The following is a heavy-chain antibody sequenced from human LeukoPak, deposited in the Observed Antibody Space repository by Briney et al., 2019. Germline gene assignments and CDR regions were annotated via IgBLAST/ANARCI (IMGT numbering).Heavy chain of an antibody. D-gene: IGHD6-13*01. V-gene: IGHV1-18*01. Sequence: ASVKVSCKASGYTFTYYGISWVRQAPRHGPEWMGWISAYNGDTNYAQKLQGRVTMTTDTSTTTAYMELRSLRSDDTAIYYCARGTRDRQQLVLDYWGQGTLVTVSS. J-gene: IGHJ4*02. CDR2: ISAYNGDT. CDR3: ARGTRDRQQLVLDY. CDR1: GYTFTYYG.